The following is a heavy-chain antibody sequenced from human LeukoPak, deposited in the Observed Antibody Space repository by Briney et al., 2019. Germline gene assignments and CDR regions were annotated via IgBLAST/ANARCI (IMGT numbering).Heavy chain of an antibody. CDR1: GYTFTSYS. CDR2: ISAYNGNT. CDR3: ARVTGYRIEDYFDY. J-gene: IGHJ4*02. Sequence: ASVKVSCKASGYTFTSYSISWVRQAPGQGLEWMGWISAYNGNTNYAQKLQGRVTMTTDTSTSTAYMELRSLRSDDTAVYYCARVTGYRIEDYFDYWGQGTLVTVSS. V-gene: IGHV1-18*01. D-gene: IGHD6-13*01.